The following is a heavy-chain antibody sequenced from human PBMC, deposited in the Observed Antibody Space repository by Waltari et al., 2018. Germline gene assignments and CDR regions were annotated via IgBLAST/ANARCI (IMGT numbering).Heavy chain of an antibody. V-gene: IGHV1-8*02. J-gene: IGHJ4*02. CDR3: ARGRFKQWLGVFDY. CDR2: MNTNSGNT. D-gene: IGHD6-19*01. CDR1: GYTFTSYD. Sequence: QVQLVQSGAEVKKPGASVQVSCKASGYTFTSYDINWVRQATGQGLEWMGWMNTNSGNTGYAQKFQGRVTITRNTSMSTAYMELSSRRSEDTAVYYCARGRFKQWLGVFDYWGQGTLVIVSS.